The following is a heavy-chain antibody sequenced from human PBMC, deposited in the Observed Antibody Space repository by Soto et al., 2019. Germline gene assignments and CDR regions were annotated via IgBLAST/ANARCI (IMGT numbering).Heavy chain of an antibody. CDR1: GGSISSNAYY. CDR2: MYYGGST. V-gene: IGHV4-39*01. CDR3: VRRIPGHYYMDV. J-gene: IGHJ6*03. Sequence: SETLSLTCTVSGGSISSNAYYWGWIRQPPGKGLEWIGSMYYGGSTYYNPSLKSRVTISVDTPKNQFSLELSSVTAADTAVYYCVRRIPGHYYMDVWGKGTTVTVSS.